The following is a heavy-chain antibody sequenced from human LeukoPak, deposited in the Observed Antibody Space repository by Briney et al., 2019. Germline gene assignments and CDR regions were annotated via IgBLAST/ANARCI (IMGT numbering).Heavy chain of an antibody. J-gene: IGHJ4*02. D-gene: IGHD2-2*01. Sequence: PSETLSLTCTVSGGSISSYYWGWIRQPPGKGLEWIGSIFHSGGTYYNPSLKSRVTISVDTSKNQFSLKLSSVTAADTAFFYCARGYCSSTSCYGIDYWGQGTLVTVSS. CDR3: ARGYCSSTSCYGIDY. CDR2: IFHSGGT. CDR1: GGSISSYY. V-gene: IGHV4-38-2*02.